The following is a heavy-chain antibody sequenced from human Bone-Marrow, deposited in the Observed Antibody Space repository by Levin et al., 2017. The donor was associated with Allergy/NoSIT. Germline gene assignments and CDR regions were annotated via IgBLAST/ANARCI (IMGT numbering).Heavy chain of an antibody. J-gene: IGHJ4*02. CDR1: RITFSNYE. Sequence: SCVASRITFSNYEMTWVRQAPGKGLEWVSLISRNGDITYYADSVKGRFTISRDNSKDTVYLQMISLRAEDTAVYYCAKVGTKPAATFDDWGQGTLVTVSS. CDR2: ISRNGDIT. V-gene: IGHV3-23*01. D-gene: IGHD2-2*01. CDR3: AKVGTKPAATFDD.